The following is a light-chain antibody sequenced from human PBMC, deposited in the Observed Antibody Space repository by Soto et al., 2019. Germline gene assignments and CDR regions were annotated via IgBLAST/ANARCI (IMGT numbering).Light chain of an antibody. V-gene: IGKV1-5*03. CDR3: QQAYSFPIT. J-gene: IGKJ5*01. Sequence: DIQMTQSPSTLSASVGDRVTVACRASQSIIRLLAWYQQKPGKAPKLLIYKASTLKSGVPSRFSGSGSGTDFTLTINSLQPEDFATYYCQQAYSFPITFGQGTRLEIK. CDR2: KAS. CDR1: QSIIRL.